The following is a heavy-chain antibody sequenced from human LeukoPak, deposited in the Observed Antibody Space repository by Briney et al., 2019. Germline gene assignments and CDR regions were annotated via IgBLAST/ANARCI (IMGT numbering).Heavy chain of an antibody. J-gene: IGHJ4*02. CDR1: GGSISNYY. D-gene: IGHD3-10*01. CDR3: ARRGGNGYSYGSGSSYFDY. Sequence: PSETLSLTCTVSGGSISNYYWSWIRQPPGKGLEWIGYIYYTGSTNYNPSLESRVTMSADTSNNHFSLKLTSVTAADTAVYYCARRGGNGYSYGSGSSYFDYWGQGTLVTVSS. V-gene: IGHV4-59*08. CDR2: IYYTGST.